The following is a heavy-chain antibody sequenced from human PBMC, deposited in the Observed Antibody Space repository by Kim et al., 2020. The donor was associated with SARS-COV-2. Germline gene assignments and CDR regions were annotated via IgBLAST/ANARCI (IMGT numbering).Heavy chain of an antibody. D-gene: IGHD2-15*01. J-gene: IGHJ3*02. CDR3: ARVVAATVPDAFDI. V-gene: IGHV4-34*01. Sequence: TPSLKHRVTISVDTSKTPFSLKLTSVTAADTAVYYCARVVAATVPDAFDIWDQGTMVTVSS.